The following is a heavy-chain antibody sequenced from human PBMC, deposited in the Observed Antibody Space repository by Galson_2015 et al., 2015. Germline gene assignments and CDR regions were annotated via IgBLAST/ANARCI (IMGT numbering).Heavy chain of an antibody. CDR2: ISANTGDT. V-gene: IGHV1-18*01. CDR1: GHTFTSYG. CDR3: ARFGLGELLSY. Sequence: SVKVSCKASGHTFTSYGISWVRQAPGQGLEWMGWISANTGDTNYAQRLQGRVAMTTDTSTSTAYMELRSLTSDDTAVYYCARFGLGELLSYWGQGALVTVSS. J-gene: IGHJ4*02. D-gene: IGHD3-10*01.